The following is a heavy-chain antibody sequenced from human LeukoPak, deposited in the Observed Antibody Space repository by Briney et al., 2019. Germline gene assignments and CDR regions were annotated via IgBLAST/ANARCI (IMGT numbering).Heavy chain of an antibody. CDR2: IKSKTDGGTT. D-gene: IGHD6-13*01. V-gene: IGHV3-15*01. J-gene: IGHJ4*02. CDR1: GSTFSNAW. Sequence: GGSLRLSCAASGSTFSNAWMSWVRQAPGKGLEWVGRIKSKTDGGTTDYAAPVKGRFTISRDDSKNTLYLQMNSLKTEDTAVYYCTTGQISSSWYDLFDYWGQGTLGTVSS. CDR3: TTGQISSSWYDLFDY.